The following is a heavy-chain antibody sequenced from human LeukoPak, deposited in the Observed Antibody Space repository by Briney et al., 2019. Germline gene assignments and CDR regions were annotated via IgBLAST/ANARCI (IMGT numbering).Heavy chain of an antibody. J-gene: IGHJ4*02. CDR3: ARLRGYSGYDSYYFDY. D-gene: IGHD5-12*01. Sequence: SETLSLTCTVSGGSISSYYWSWIRQPPGKGLEWIGYIHYSGSTNYNPSLKSRVTISVDTSKNQFSLKLSSVTAADTAVYYCARLRGYSGYDSYYFDYWGQGTLVTVSS. CDR1: GGSISSYY. CDR2: IHYSGST. V-gene: IGHV4-59*01.